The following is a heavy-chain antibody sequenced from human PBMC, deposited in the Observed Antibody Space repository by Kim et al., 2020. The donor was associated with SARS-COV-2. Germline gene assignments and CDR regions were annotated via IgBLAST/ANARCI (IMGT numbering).Heavy chain of an antibody. D-gene: IGHD7-27*01. J-gene: IGHJ4*02. Sequence: KKYSADSVKGRFTISRDNSKNTLYLQMNSLRAEDTAVYYCAKEETGYFDYWGQGTLVTVSS. CDR3: AKEETGYFDY. CDR2: KK. V-gene: IGHV3-33*06.